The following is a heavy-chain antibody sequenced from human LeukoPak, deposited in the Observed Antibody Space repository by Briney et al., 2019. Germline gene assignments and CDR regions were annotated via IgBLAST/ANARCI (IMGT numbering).Heavy chain of an antibody. Sequence: RRSLRLSCAGSGFSFSRYWMAWVRQAPGKGLEWVASINQDVSRIHYVDSVKGRFTISRDNAKNSLFLQMNSLRVEDTAVYYCARLKDDVTKFDYWGQGTLVTVSS. CDR2: INQDVSRI. V-gene: IGHV3-7*01. CDR1: GFSFSRYW. CDR3: ARLKDDVTKFDY. J-gene: IGHJ4*02. D-gene: IGHD2-8*01.